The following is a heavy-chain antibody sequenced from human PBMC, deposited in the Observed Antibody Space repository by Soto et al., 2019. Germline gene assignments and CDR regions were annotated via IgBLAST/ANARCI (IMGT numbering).Heavy chain of an antibody. J-gene: IGHJ5*01. V-gene: IGHV4-59*01. D-gene: IGHD6-13*01. CDR2: IYYSGST. CDR1: GGSISSYY. Sequence: SETLSLTCTVSGGSISSYYWSWIRQPPGKGLERIGYIYYSGSTNHNPSLKSRVTISVDTSKNQFSLKLSSVTAADTAVYYCARDGDSSSKNWFDAWGQGTLVTVSS. CDR3: ARDGDSSSKNWFDA.